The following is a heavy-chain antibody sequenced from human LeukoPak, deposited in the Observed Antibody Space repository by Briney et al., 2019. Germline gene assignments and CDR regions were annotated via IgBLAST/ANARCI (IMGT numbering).Heavy chain of an antibody. CDR3: ARGAGEEYSSGWGASDY. D-gene: IGHD6-19*01. CDR2: IVVGSGNT. V-gene: IGHV1-58*02. J-gene: IGHJ4*02. CDR1: GFTFTSSA. Sequence: ASVKVSCKASGFTFTSSAMQWVRQARGQRLEWIGWIVVGSGNTNYAQKFQERVTITRDMSTSTAYMELSSLRSEDTAVYYCARGAGEEYSSGWGASDYWGQGTLVTVSS.